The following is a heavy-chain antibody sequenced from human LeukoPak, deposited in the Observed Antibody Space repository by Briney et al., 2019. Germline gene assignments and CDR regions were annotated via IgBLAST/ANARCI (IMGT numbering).Heavy chain of an antibody. J-gene: IGHJ4*02. CDR2: ISYDGSNK. CDR3: ARLEQWLAYYFDY. D-gene: IGHD6-19*01. Sequence: GGSLRLSCAASGFTFSSYAMHWVRQAPGKGLEWVAVISYDGSNKYYADSVKGRFTISRDNSKNTLYLQMNSLRAEDTAVYYCARLEQWLAYYFDYWGQGALVTVSS. CDR1: GFTFSSYA. V-gene: IGHV3-30*01.